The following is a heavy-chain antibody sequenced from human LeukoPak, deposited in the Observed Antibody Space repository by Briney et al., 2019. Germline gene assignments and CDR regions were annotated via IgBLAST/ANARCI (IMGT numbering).Heavy chain of an antibody. D-gene: IGHD3-22*01. J-gene: IGHJ4*02. V-gene: IGHV1-69*13. Sequence: GASVKVSCKASGGTFSSSAIIWVRQAPGQGLEWMGGIIPIFGTTNYAQKFQGRVTITADEFTSTAYMELSSLRSEDTAVYYCAKASAVIVVVSKHFDYWGQGTLVTVSS. CDR2: IIPIFGTT. CDR3: AKASAVIVVVSKHFDY. CDR1: GGTFSSSA.